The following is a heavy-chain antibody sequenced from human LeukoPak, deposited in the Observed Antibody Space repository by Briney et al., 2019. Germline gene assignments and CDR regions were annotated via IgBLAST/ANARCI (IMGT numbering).Heavy chain of an antibody. CDR2: INPSGGST. J-gene: IGHJ4*02. CDR3: ARAGAFDYYDSSGYYPFDY. D-gene: IGHD3-22*01. CDR1: GYTFTSYY. V-gene: IGHV1-46*01. Sequence: ASVKVSCKASGYTFTSYYMHWVRQAPGQGLEWMGIINPSGGSTSYAQKFQGRVTMTRDTSTSTVYMELSSLRSEDTAVYYCARAGAFDYYDSSGYYPFDYWGQGTLVTVSS.